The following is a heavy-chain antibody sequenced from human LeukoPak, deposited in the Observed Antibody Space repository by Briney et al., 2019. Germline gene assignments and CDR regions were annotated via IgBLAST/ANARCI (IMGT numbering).Heavy chain of an antibody. D-gene: IGHD3-16*02. CDR3: AKAYDYVWGSYRFHFDY. Sequence: GGSLRLSCAGSGFTFSSHAMSWVRQAPGKGLEWVSAISGSGGSTYYADSVKGRFTISRDNSKNTLYLQMNSLRAEDTAVYYCAKAYDYVWGSYRFHFDYWGQGTLVTVSS. V-gene: IGHV3-23*01. CDR1: GFTFSSHA. CDR2: ISGSGGST. J-gene: IGHJ4*02.